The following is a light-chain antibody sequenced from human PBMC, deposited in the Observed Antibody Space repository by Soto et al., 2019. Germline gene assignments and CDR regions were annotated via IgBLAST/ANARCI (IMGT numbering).Light chain of an antibody. CDR2: EAS. J-gene: IGKJ1*01. CDR1: QGISHY. Sequence: DIQMTQSPSSLSASGGDRVSITCRASQGISHYLAWYQQKPGKVPKLLIYEASTLQSGVPSRFSGSGSGTDFTLTISSLQAEDVATYYCQKYDRVPGTFGQGTKVEI. CDR3: QKYDRVPGT. V-gene: IGKV1-27*01.